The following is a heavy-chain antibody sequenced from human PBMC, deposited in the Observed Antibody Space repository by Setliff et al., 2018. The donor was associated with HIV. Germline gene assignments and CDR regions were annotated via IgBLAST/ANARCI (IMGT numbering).Heavy chain of an antibody. CDR1: GGSISSGSYY. D-gene: IGHD3-10*01. CDR3: AGSLEKLLWFGESAYYFDY. Sequence: SETLSLTCTVSGGSISSGSYYWSWIRQHPGKGLEWIGYIYYSGNPFYNPSLRSRVTISLDTSKNQFSLELSSVTAADTAVYYCAGSLEKLLWFGESAYYFDYWGQGTLVTVSS. V-gene: IGHV4-31*03. CDR2: IYYSGNP. J-gene: IGHJ4*02.